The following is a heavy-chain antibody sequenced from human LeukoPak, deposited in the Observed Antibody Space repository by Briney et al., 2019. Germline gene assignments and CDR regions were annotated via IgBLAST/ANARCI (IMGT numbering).Heavy chain of an antibody. V-gene: IGHV1-69*02. J-gene: IGHJ5*02. Sequence: SVKVSCKASGGTFSSYTISWVRQAPGQGLEWMGRIIPILGIANYAQKFQGRVTITTDKSTSTAYMELSSLRSEDTAVYYCARGLCSSTSCYLSWFDPWGQGTLVTVSS. CDR2: IIPILGIA. D-gene: IGHD2-2*01. CDR3: ARGLCSSTSCYLSWFDP. CDR1: GGTFSSYT.